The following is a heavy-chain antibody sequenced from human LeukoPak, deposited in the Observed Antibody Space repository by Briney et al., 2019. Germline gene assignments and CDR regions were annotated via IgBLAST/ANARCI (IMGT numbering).Heavy chain of an antibody. CDR3: ATEDYNASFDY. Sequence: GGSLRLSCAASGFTFSSYAMHWVRQAPGKGLEWVAVISYDGNNIYDADSVRGRFTISRDNSKNTVYLQMNSLRAEDTAFYYCATEDYNASFDYWGQGTPVTVSS. J-gene: IGHJ4*02. D-gene: IGHD3-10*01. CDR1: GFTFSSYA. CDR2: ISYDGNNI. V-gene: IGHV3-30*04.